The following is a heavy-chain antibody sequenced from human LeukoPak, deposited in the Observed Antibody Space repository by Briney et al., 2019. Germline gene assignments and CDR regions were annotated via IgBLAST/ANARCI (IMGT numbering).Heavy chain of an antibody. CDR1: GFTFSSYA. J-gene: IGHJ6*02. D-gene: IGHD3-3*01. CDR2: ISGSGGST. V-gene: IGHV3-23*01. CDR3: AKDYGFWSGYPFYGMDV. Sequence: GGSLRLSCAASGFTFSSYAMSWVRQAPGKGLEWVSAISGSGGSTYYADSVKGRFTISRDNSKNTLYLQMNSLRAEDTAVYYCAKDYGFWSGYPFYGMDVWGQGTTVTVSS.